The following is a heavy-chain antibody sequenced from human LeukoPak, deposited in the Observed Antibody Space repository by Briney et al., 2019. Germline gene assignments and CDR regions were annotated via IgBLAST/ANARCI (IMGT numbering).Heavy chain of an antibody. J-gene: IGHJ3*02. D-gene: IGHD6-13*01. CDR2: IKQDGSEK. V-gene: IGHV3-7*03. Sequence: GGSLRLSCAASGFTFSSYWMSWVRQAPGKGLEWVANIKQDGSEKYYVDSVKGRFTISRDNAKNSLYLQMNSLRAEDTALYYCAKELSSSDAFDIWGQGTMVTVSS. CDR1: GFTFSSYW. CDR3: AKELSSSDAFDI.